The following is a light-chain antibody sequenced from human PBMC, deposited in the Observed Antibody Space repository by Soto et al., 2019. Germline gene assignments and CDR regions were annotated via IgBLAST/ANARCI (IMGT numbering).Light chain of an antibody. J-gene: IGKJ5*01. CDR3: QQRRNWIT. Sequence: EIVLTQSPCTLSSSPGERATLSCRASQSVSSSYLAWYQQKPGQAPRLLIYDASNRATGIPARFSGSGSGTDFTLTISSLEPEDFAVYQCQQRRNWITVGQGTRLEI. V-gene: IGKV3-11*01. CDR1: QSVSSSY. CDR2: DAS.